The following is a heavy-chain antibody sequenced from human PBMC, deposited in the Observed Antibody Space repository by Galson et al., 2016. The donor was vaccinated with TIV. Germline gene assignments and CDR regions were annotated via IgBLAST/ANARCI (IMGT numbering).Heavy chain of an antibody. V-gene: IGHV3-7*01. CDR2: IKQDGSEK. CDR3: ARDRVSSGDV. Sequence: SLRLSCAASGFTLGNFWMSWVRQAPGKGLEWVASIKQDGSEKYYVESVGGRFTISRDNAENSLFLQMTSLRVGDTAVYYCARDRVSSGDVWGQGTTVTVSS. J-gene: IGHJ6*02. D-gene: IGHD6-19*01. CDR1: GFTLGNFW.